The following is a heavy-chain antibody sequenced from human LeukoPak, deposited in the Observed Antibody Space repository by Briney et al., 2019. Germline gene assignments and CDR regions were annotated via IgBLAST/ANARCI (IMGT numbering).Heavy chain of an antibody. Sequence: GGSLRLSCEASGFTFSSYWMGWVRQAPGKGLEWVANIKQDASDKNYVDSVTGRFTISRDNAKNSVYLQINSLGADDTDVYYCARDNGGDLDYWGQGSLVTVSS. CDR1: GFTFSSYW. CDR3: ARDNGGDLDY. J-gene: IGHJ4*02. D-gene: IGHD3-16*01. V-gene: IGHV3-7*01. CDR2: IKQDASDK.